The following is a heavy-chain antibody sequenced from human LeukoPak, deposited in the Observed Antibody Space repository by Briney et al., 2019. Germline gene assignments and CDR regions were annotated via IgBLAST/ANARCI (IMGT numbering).Heavy chain of an antibody. D-gene: IGHD3-22*01. V-gene: IGHV1-24*01. CDR1: GYTLTELS. J-gene: IGHJ3*02. CDR3: ATDSYYDSSGYLWFAFDI. CDR2: FDPEDGET. Sequence: ASVKVSCKVSGYTLTELSMHWVRQAPGKGLEWMGGFDPEDGETIYAQKFQGRVTMTEDTSTDTAYMELSSLRSEDTAVYYCATDSYYDSSGYLWFAFDIWGQGTMVTVSS.